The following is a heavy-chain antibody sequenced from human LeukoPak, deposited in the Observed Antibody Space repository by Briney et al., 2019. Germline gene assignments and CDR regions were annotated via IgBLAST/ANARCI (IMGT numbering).Heavy chain of an antibody. CDR3: RICAELENYDYYYYYMDV. D-gene: IGHD1-1*01. Sequence: SETLSLTCTVSGGSISSGGYYWSWIRQHPGKGLEWIGYIYYSGSTYYNPSLKSRVTISVDTSKNQFSLKLSSVTAADTAVYYCRICAELENYDYYYYYMDVWGKGTTVTVSS. CDR1: GGSISSGGYY. J-gene: IGHJ6*03. V-gene: IGHV4-31*03. CDR2: IYYSGST.